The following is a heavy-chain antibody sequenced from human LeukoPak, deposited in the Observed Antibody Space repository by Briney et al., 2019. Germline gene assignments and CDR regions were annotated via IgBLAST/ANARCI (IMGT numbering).Heavy chain of an antibody. J-gene: IGHJ4*02. Sequence: SETLSLTCAVYGGSFSGYYWNWIRQPPGKGLEWIGEINHSGSTKYNPSLKSRVTLSVDTSKNQFSLKMSSVTAADTAVYYCGRDRSGGYSVDYWGQGTLVTVS. CDR3: GRDRSGGYSVDY. D-gene: IGHD1-26*01. CDR1: GGSFSGYY. V-gene: IGHV4-34*01. CDR2: INHSGST.